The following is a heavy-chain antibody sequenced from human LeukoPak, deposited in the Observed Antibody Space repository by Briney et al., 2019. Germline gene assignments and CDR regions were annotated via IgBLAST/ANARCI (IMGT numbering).Heavy chain of an antibody. V-gene: IGHV3-66*01. Sequence: PGGSLRLSCAASGFTVSSNYMSWVRQAPGKGLEWVSVIYSGGSTYYADSVKGRFTISRDNSKNTLYLQMNSLRAEDTAVYYCASVYCSGGSCPDYWGQGTLVTVSS. D-gene: IGHD2-15*01. CDR3: ASVYCSGGSCPDY. J-gene: IGHJ4*02. CDR1: GFTVSSNY. CDR2: IYSGGST.